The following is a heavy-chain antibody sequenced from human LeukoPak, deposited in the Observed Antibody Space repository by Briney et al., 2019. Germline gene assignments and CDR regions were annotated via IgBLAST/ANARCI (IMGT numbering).Heavy chain of an antibody. CDR3: ARDPEAYGMDV. V-gene: IGHV3-21*01. J-gene: IGHJ6*02. Sequence: GGSLRLSCAASGFTFSSYSMNWVRQAPGKGLEWVSSISSSSSYIYYADSVKGRFTISRDNAKNSLYLQMNSLRAEDTAVYYCARDPEAYGMDVWGQGTTVTVSS. CDR1: GFTFSSYS. CDR2: ISSSSSYI.